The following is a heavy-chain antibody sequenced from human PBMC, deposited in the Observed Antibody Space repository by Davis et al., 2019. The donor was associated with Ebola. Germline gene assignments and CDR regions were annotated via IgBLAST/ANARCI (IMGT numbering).Heavy chain of an antibody. J-gene: IGHJ5*02. CDR1: GFTFSSYA. D-gene: IGHD2-8*01. CDR2: ISGSGGST. V-gene: IGHV3-23*01. CDR3: AKSVVLGREWFDP. Sequence: GESLKISCAASGFTFSSYAMSWVRQAPGKGLEWASAISGSGGSTYYADSVKGRFTISRDNSKNTLYLQMNSLRAEDTAVYYCAKSVVLGREWFDPWGQGTLVTVSS.